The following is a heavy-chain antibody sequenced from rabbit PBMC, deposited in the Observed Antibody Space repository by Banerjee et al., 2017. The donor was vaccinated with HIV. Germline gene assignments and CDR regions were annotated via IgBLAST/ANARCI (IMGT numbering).Heavy chain of an antibody. CDR2: IYAGSSGTT. CDR3: ARDAAGSYYHFNL. CDR1: GFSFSSYYY. J-gene: IGHJ4*01. D-gene: IGHD8-1*01. Sequence: QSLEESGGDLVKPGASLTLTCTASGFSFSSYYYMCWVRQAPGKGLEWIACIYAGSSGTTYYASWATGRFTISKTSSTTVTLQMTSLTAADTATYFCARDAAGSYYHFNLWGQGPLVTVS. V-gene: IGHV1S40*01.